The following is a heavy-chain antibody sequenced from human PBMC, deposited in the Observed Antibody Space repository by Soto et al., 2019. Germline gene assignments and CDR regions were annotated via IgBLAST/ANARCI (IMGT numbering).Heavy chain of an antibody. CDR1: GFTFSTYA. V-gene: IGHV3-23*01. Sequence: GGSLRLSCAASGFTFSTYAMNWVRQAPGKGLEWVSAISGGGGSTYYADSVKGRVTISRDNSKNTLYLQMNSLRAEDTAVYYCEKVSLGALTFTDYYYYGLDVWGQGTTVTVPS. D-gene: IGHD1-26*01. J-gene: IGHJ6*02. CDR3: EKVSLGALTFTDYYYYGLDV. CDR2: ISGGGGST.